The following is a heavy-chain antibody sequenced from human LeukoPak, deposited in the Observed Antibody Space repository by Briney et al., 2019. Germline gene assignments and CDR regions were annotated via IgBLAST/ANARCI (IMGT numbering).Heavy chain of an antibody. CDR2: ISAYNGNT. V-gene: IGHV1-18*01. CDR3: ARVGDMITFGGVIGPHWFDP. Sequence: ASVKVSCKASGYTFTSYGISWVRQAPGQGLEWIGWISAYNGNTNYAQKLQGRVTMTTDTSTSTAYMELRSLRSDDTAVYYCARVGDMITFGGVIGPHWFDPWGQGTLVTVSS. D-gene: IGHD3-16*02. J-gene: IGHJ5*02. CDR1: GYTFTSYG.